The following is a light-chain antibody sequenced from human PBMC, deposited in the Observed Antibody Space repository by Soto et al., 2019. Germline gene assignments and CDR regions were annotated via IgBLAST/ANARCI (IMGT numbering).Light chain of an antibody. J-gene: IGKJ4*01. CDR1: QSVSSN. CDR2: GAS. CDR3: QQYDDWLRLT. Sequence: EIVMTQSPATLSVVPGERATLSCRASQSVSSNLAWYQQKPGQTPRLLIFGASYRATGIPARFSGSGSGTEFNLTISSLQSEDFAVYFCQQYDDWLRLTFGGGTKVDI. V-gene: IGKV3D-15*01.